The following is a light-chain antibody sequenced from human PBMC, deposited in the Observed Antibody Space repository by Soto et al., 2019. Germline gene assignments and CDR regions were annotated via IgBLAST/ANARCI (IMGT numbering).Light chain of an antibody. CDR3: QSYDSSLSRV. J-gene: IGLJ2*01. V-gene: IGLV1-40*01. Sequence: QSVLTQPPSVSGAPGQRVTISCTGSSSNIGTGYDVHWYQQLPLTAPKLLIYGNNNRPSGVPDRFSGSRSGTSASLAITGLQPEDEADYYCQSYDSSLSRVFGGGTKLTVL. CDR2: GNN. CDR1: SSNIGTGYD.